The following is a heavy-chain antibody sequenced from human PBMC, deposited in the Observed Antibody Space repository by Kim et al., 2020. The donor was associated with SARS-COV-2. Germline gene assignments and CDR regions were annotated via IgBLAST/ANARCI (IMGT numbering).Heavy chain of an antibody. CDR2: IWYDGSNK. J-gene: IGHJ4*02. Sequence: GGSLRLSCAASGFTFSSYGMHWVRQAPGKGLEWVAVIWYDGSNKYYADSVKGRFTISRDNSKNTLYLQMNSLRAEDTAVYYCAVGYSSGWPLSDWGQGTLVTVSS. D-gene: IGHD6-19*01. CDR3: AVGYSSGWPLSD. CDR1: GFTFSSYG. V-gene: IGHV3-33*01.